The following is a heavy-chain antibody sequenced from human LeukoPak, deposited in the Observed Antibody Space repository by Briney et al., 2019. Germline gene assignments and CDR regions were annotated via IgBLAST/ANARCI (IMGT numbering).Heavy chain of an antibody. D-gene: IGHD3-22*01. V-gene: IGHV3-7*01. CDR3: AKPYDSSGYYYGY. CDR2: IKQDGSQK. Sequence: PGGSLRLSCAASGFTFSRYWMTWVRQAPGKGLEWVANIKQDGSQKSYVDSVKGRFTISRDNANNLLYLQMNSLRAEDTAVYYCAKPYDSSGYYYGYWGQGTLVTVSS. CDR1: GFTFSRYW. J-gene: IGHJ4*02.